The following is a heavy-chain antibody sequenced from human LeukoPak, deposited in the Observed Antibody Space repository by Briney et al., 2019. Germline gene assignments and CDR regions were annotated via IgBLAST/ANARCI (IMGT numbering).Heavy chain of an antibody. CDR2: IIPIFGTA. D-gene: IGHD3-9*01. J-gene: IGHJ6*03. Sequence: ASVKVSCKASGGTFSSYAISWVRQAPGQGLEWMGGIIPIFGTANYAQKFQGRVTITADESTSTAYMELSSLRSEDTAVYYCARDLRYFDWLLYGDYYHYMDVWGKGTTVTVSS. CDR3: ARDLRYFDWLLYGDYYHYMDV. CDR1: GGTFSSYA. V-gene: IGHV1-69*13.